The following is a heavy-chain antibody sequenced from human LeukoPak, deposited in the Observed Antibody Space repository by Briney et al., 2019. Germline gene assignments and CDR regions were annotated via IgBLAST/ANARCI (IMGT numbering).Heavy chain of an antibody. CDR1: GFTFSTYG. J-gene: IGHJ4*02. Sequence: GGSLRLSCAASGFTFSTYGMHWVRQAPGKGLEWVAVVSYGGSTIYYADSVKGRFTISRDNTKNTLYLQMNSLRVEDTAVYYCARDQLYCTGGICYFDYWGQGTLVTVSS. CDR2: VSYGGSTI. CDR3: ARDQLYCTGGICYFDY. D-gene: IGHD2-8*02. V-gene: IGHV3-30*03.